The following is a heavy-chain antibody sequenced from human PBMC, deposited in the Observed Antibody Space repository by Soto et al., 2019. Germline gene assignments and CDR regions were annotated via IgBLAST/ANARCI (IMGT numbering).Heavy chain of an antibody. J-gene: IGHJ6*03. CDR1: GGSISSGDYY. V-gene: IGHV4-30-4*01. D-gene: IGHD2-21*02. CDR2: IYYSGNT. Sequence: SETLSLTCTVSGGSISSGDYYWTWVRQHPEKGLEWIGYIYYSGNTHYKQSLKSRVTKSVDTSKNQFSLKLSSVTAADTAVYYCARGVSMEVTTILYMDVWGKGTTVTVSS. CDR3: ARGVSMEVTTILYMDV.